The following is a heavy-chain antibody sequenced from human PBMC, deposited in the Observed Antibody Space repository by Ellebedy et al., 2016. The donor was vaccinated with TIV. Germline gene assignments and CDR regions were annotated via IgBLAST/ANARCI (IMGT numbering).Heavy chain of an antibody. CDR3: AKDPALVYDTNYYYLDF. J-gene: IGHJ4*02. D-gene: IGHD2-8*01. CDR2: ISGSGAAT. CDR1: GFTFSNYA. Sequence: PGGSLRLSCAASGFTFSNYALTWVRQAPGKGLEWVSSISGSGAATYYADSVKGRFTISRDNSKNTLYLQMESLRAEDTAVYYCAKDPALVYDTNYYYLDFWGQGTLVSVSS. V-gene: IGHV3-23*01.